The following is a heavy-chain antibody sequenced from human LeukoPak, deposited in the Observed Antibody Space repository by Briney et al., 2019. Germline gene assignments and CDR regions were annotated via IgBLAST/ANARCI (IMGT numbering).Heavy chain of an antibody. CDR3: ARDVWQQLPYGMDV. J-gene: IGHJ6*02. D-gene: IGHD6-13*01. CDR1: GGTFSSYA. V-gene: IGHV1-69*05. Sequence: ASVKVSCKASGGTFSSYAISWVRQAPGQGLEWMGGIIPIFGTANYAQKFQGRVTITTDESTSTAYMELSSLRSEDTAVYYCARDVWQQLPYGMDVWAKGPRSPSP. CDR2: IIPIFGTA.